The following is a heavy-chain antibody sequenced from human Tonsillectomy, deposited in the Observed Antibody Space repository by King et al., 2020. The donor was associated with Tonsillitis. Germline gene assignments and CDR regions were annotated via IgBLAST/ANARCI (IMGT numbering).Heavy chain of an antibody. J-gene: IGHJ2*01. D-gene: IGHD1-26*01. V-gene: IGHV3-74*01. CDR3: ARDSGSYPYWYFDL. CDR1: GFTFSNYW. CDR2: INSDGSST. Sequence: EVQLVESGGGLVQPGGSLRLSCAASGFTFSNYWMHWVRQAPGKGLVWVSRINSDGSSTSYADSVKGRFTISRDNAKNTLYLQMNNLRAEDTAVYYCARDSGSYPYWYFDLWGRGTLVTVSS.